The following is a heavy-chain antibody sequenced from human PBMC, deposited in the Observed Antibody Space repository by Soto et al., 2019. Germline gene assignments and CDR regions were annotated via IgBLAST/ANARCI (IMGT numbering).Heavy chain of an antibody. J-gene: IGHJ6*02. CDR3: ARSQGSSTSLEIYYYYYYGMDV. CDR1: GGTFGSYA. D-gene: IGHD2-2*01. V-gene: IGHV1-69*01. CDR2: IIPITGTA. Sequence: QVQLVQSGAEVKKPGSSVKVSCKASGGTFGSYAISWVRQAPRQGPEWLGGIIPITGTANYAQKFQGSVTITADESTSTASMQLSSLRSEDTAVYYCARSQGSSTSLEIYYYYYYGMDVWGQGTTVTVSS.